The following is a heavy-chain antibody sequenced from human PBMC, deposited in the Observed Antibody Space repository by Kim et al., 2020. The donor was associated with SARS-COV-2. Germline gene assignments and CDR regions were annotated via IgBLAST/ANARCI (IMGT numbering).Heavy chain of an antibody. CDR1: GFTFSSYS. V-gene: IGHV3-48*02. CDR3: ARPRGNIAVAVYYFDY. CDR2: ISSSSSTI. D-gene: IGHD6-19*01. J-gene: IGHJ4*02. Sequence: GGSLRLSCAASGFTFSSYSMNWVRQAPGKGLEWVSYISSSSSTIYYADSVKGRFTISRDNAKNSLYLQMNSLRDEDTAVYYCARPRGNIAVAVYYFDYWGQGTLVTVSS.